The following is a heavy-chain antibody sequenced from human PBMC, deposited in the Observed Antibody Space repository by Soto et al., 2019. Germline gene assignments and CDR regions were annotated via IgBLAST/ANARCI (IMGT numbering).Heavy chain of an antibody. CDR1: GGTFSSYA. J-gene: IGHJ3*02. CDR3: ARAIWTGYHPWYAVEI. D-gene: IGHD3-9*01. CDR2: SIPIFGRA. Sequence: SVKVSCKASGGTFSSYALRWVRQAPGQGLEWMGGSIPIFGRANYAQKFQGRVTITADRSTSTAYIELSSLRSEDTAVYYCARAIWTGYHPWYAVEISGHGTNVTVS. V-gene: IGHV1-69*06.